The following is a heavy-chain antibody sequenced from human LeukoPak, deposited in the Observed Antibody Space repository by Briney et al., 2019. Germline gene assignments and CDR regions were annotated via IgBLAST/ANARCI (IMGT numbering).Heavy chain of an antibody. Sequence: ASVKVSCKASGYTFTSYAMHWVRQAPGQRLEWMGWINAGNGNTIYSQKFQGRVTITRDTSASTAYMELSSLRSEDTAVYYCARVGYGSGWYTYSAAFDIWGQGTMVTVSS. CDR2: INAGNGNT. J-gene: IGHJ3*02. CDR3: ARVGYGSGWYTYSAAFDI. D-gene: IGHD6-19*01. CDR1: GYTFTSYA. V-gene: IGHV1-3*01.